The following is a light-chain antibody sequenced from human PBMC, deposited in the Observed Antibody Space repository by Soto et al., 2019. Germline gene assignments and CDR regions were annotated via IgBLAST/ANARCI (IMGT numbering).Light chain of an antibody. V-gene: IGLV2-14*01. J-gene: IGLJ1*01. CDR1: SSDVGGYNY. Sequence: QAVVTQPASVSGSPGQSITISCTGTSSDVGGYNYVSWYQQHPGKAPKLMIYEVSNRPSGVSYRFSGSKSGNTASLTISGLQAEDEADYYCSSKTTSSTLVFGTGTKLTVL. CDR3: SSKTTSSTLV. CDR2: EVS.